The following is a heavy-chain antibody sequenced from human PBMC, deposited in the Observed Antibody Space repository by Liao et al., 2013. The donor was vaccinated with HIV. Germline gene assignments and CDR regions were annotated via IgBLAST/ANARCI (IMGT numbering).Heavy chain of an antibody. CDR3: AREGVTGGLLGGYYFDY. D-gene: IGHD3-16*01. J-gene: IGHJ4*02. V-gene: IGHV4-59*01. CDR2: IYYSGNT. CDR1: GGSISNYH. Sequence: QVQLQESGPGLVKPSETLSLTCTVSGGSISNYHWSWIRQPPGKGLEWIGYIYYSGNTNYNPSLKSRVTISVDTSKNQISLRLRSVTAADTAMYYCAREGVTGGLLGGYYFDYWGQGTLVTVSS.